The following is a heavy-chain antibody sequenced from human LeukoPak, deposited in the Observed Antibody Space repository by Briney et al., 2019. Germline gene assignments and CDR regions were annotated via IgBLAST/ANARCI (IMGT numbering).Heavy chain of an antibody. CDR3: ARAPAYYYDSSVGY. Sequence: GRSLRLSYAASGFTFSSYAMHWVRQAPGKGLEWVAVISYDGSNKYYADSVKGRFTISRDNSKNTLYLQMNSLRAEDTAVYYCARAPAYYYDSSVGYWGQGTLVTVSS. CDR1: GFTFSSYA. CDR2: ISYDGSNK. D-gene: IGHD3-22*01. V-gene: IGHV3-30-3*01. J-gene: IGHJ4*02.